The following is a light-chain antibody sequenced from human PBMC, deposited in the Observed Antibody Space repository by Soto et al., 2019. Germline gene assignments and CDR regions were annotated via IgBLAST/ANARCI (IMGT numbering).Light chain of an antibody. V-gene: IGKV3-20*01. CDR3: QQYGSSPWT. Sequence: PGGRVTLSCRARQSVGSNLAWYQQKPGQAPRLLIYGASSRATGIPDRFSGSGSGTDFTLTISRLEPEDFAVYYCQQYGSSPWTFGQGTKVDIK. J-gene: IGKJ1*01. CDR1: QSVGSN. CDR2: GAS.